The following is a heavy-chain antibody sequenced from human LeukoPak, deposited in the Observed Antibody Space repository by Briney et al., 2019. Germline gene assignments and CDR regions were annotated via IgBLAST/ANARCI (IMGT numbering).Heavy chain of an antibody. CDR3: ARGRGTYYYDSSGTFYYFDY. J-gene: IGHJ4*02. Sequence: ASVKVSCTASGYSFRNYDINWVRQAPGQGLEWMGWINPNSGGTNYAQKFQGRVTMTRDTSISTAYMDLSRLRSDDTAVYYCARGRGTYYYDSSGTFYYFDYWGQGTLVTVSS. D-gene: IGHD3-22*01. V-gene: IGHV1-2*02. CDR1: GYSFRNYD. CDR2: INPNSGGT.